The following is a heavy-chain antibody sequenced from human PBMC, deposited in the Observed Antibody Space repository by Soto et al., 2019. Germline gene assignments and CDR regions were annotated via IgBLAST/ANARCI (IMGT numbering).Heavy chain of an antibody. V-gene: IGHV3-64*01. D-gene: IGHD3-10*01. CDR3: ARGFRTPFGECDY. Sequence: PGGSLRLSCVASGFTFSNYAMHWVRQAPGKGLEYASSISPDGYKTDYANSVKGRFTISRDNSKNTLYLQMGSLREEDMGVYYCARGFRTPFGECDYWGQGALVTVSS. CDR1: GFTFSNYA. CDR2: ISPDGYKT. J-gene: IGHJ4*02.